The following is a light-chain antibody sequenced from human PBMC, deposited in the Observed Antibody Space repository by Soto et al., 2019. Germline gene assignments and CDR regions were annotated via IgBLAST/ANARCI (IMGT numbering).Light chain of an antibody. Sequence: EIVMTQSPVTLSVSPGDRATLSCRASQSVNSNLAWYQHKPGQTPKLLIYVASTSATGIPARFIGSGSGTEFTLTISSLQYEDFAVYYCQQYNVWPITFGGRTNVDVK. CDR1: QSVNSN. J-gene: IGKJ4*01. V-gene: IGKV3-15*01. CDR3: QQYNVWPIT. CDR2: VAS.